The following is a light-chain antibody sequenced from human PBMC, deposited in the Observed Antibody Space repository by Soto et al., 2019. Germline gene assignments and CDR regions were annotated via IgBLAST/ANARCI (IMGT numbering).Light chain of an antibody. CDR1: QSISSY. J-gene: IGKJ3*01. CDR2: AAS. CDR3: QQSYSTPLT. V-gene: IGKV1-39*01. Sequence: DIQMTQSPSSLSASVGDRVTITCRASQSISSYVNWYQQKPGKAPKLIIYAASSLQSGVPSRFSGSGSGTDFTLTISSLQPEDFATYYCQQSYSTPLTFGPGTKVDIK.